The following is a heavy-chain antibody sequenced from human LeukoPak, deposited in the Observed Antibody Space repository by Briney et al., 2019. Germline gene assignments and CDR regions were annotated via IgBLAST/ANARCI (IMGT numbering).Heavy chain of an antibody. J-gene: IGHJ5*02. Sequence: GGSLRLSCAASGFTFSSHAMSWVRQAPGKGLEWVSAISGSGGSTYYADSVKGRFTISRDNSKNTLYLQMNSLRAEDTAVYYCANHMTTVTTRGNWFDPWGQGTLVTVSS. CDR3: ANHMTTVTTRGNWFDP. CDR1: GFTFSSHA. D-gene: IGHD4-17*01. V-gene: IGHV3-23*01. CDR2: ISGSGGST.